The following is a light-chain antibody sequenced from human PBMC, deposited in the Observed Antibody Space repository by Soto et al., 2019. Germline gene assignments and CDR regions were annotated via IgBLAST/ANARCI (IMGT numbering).Light chain of an antibody. CDR2: DAS. J-gene: IGKJ3*01. CDR1: PSVSSRY. CDR3: QQYGSSYT. V-gene: IGKV3-20*01. Sequence: EIVLTQSPGTLSLSPGERATLSCRASPSVSSRYLAWYQQKPGQAPRLLIYDASYRAPGIPDRFSGSGSGTDFTLTISRLEPEDFAVYYCQQYGSSYTFGPGTKVDSK.